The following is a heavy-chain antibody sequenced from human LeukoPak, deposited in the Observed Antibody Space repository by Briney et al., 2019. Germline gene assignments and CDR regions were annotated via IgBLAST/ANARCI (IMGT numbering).Heavy chain of an antibody. Sequence: GGSLRLSCAASGFTFSSYWMNWLRQAPGKGLEWVANIKQDGSEKYYVDSVKGRFTISRDNAKNSLYLQMNSLRAEDTAVYYCARDPDEAYCGGDCYFDYWGQGTLVTVSS. D-gene: IGHD2-21*02. V-gene: IGHV3-7*01. CDR3: ARDPDEAYCGGDCYFDY. J-gene: IGHJ4*02. CDR1: GFTFSSYW. CDR2: IKQDGSEK.